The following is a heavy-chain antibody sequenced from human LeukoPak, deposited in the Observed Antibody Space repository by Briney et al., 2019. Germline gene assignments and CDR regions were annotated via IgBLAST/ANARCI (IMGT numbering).Heavy chain of an antibody. Sequence: GGSLRLSCAASGFSISIYAMTWVRRAPGKGLEWVSRITDSGAGTSYADSVKGRFTISRDNSRNTLYLQMNSLRAEDTAIYYCAKDPNGDYVGAFDYWGPGTLVTVSS. CDR3: AKDPNGDYVGAFDY. CDR1: GFSISIYA. CDR2: ITDSGAGT. J-gene: IGHJ4*02. D-gene: IGHD4-17*01. V-gene: IGHV3-23*01.